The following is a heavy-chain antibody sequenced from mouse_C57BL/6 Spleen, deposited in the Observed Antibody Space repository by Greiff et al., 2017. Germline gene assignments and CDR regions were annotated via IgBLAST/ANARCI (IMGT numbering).Heavy chain of an antibody. CDR3: AKTDDPAGFAY. Sequence: QVQLQQSGPGLVAPSQSLSITCTVSGFSLTSYGVSWVRQPPGKGLEWLGVIWGDGSTHYHSALISRLSISKDNSKSQVFLKLNSLQADDTATYDCAKTDDPAGFAYWGQGTLVTVSA. CDR1: GFSLTSYG. J-gene: IGHJ3*01. D-gene: IGHD2-12*01. CDR2: IWGDGST. V-gene: IGHV2-3*01.